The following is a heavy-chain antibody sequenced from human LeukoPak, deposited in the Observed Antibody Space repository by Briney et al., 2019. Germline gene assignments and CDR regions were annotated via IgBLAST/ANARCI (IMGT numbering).Heavy chain of an antibody. J-gene: IGHJ6*04. CDR3: TRFGSGSYG. V-gene: IGHV3-73*01. CDR1: GFTFSGSA. Sequence: GGSLRLSCAASGFTFSGSAMHWVRQASGKGLEWVGRIRSKANSYATAYAASVKGRFTISRDDSKNTAYLQMNSLKTEDTAVYYCTRFGSGSYGWGKGTTVTASS. D-gene: IGHD3-10*01. CDR2: IRSKANSYAT.